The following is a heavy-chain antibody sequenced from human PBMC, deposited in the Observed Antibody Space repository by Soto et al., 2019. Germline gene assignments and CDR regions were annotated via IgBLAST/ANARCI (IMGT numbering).Heavy chain of an antibody. CDR3: ATSRFARVYYFDY. CDR1: GFTFSSYS. V-gene: IGHV3-21*01. D-gene: IGHD3-10*01. J-gene: IGHJ4*02. CDR2: ISSSSSYI. Sequence: GGSLRLSCAASGFTFSSYSMNWVRQAPGKGLEWVSSISSSSSYIYYADSVKGRFTISRDNAKNSLYLQMNSLRAEDTAVYYCATSRFARVYYFDYWGQGTLVTVSS.